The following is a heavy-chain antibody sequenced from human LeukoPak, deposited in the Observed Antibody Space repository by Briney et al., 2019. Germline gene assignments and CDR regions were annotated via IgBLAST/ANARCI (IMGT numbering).Heavy chain of an antibody. D-gene: IGHD5-18*01. J-gene: IGHJ2*01. CDR1: GGSFSGYY. CDR3: AKGKDWIQLCFPPSWYFDL. V-gene: IGHV4-34*01. CDR2: INHSGST. Sequence: SETLSLTCAVYGGSFSGYYWSRIRQPPGKGLEWPGEINHSGSTNYNPSHKSRASISVNTSENHNSLKLSSVTAADTAVYYCAKGKDWIQLCFPPSWYFDLWGRGTLVTVSS.